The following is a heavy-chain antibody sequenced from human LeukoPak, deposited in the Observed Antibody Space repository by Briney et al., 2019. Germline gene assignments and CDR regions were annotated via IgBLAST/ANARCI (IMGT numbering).Heavy chain of an antibody. D-gene: IGHD2-15*01. CDR1: GFTFSSSA. V-gene: IGHV3-23*01. J-gene: IGHJ4*02. CDR2: ISNNGGYT. CDR3: AKQLGYCSDGSCYFPY. Sequence: GGSLRLSCAAYGFTFSSSAMSWVRQAPGKGLEWVSAISNNGGYTYYADSVQGRFTISRDNSKSTLCLQMNSLRAEDTAVYYCAKQLGYCSDGSCYFPYWGQGTLATVSS.